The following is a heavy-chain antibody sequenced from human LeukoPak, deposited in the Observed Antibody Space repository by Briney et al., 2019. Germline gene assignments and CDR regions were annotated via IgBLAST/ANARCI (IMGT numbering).Heavy chain of an antibody. CDR2: ISYSGST. Sequence: SETLSLTCTVSGASISSGTYCCSWIQQPPGKGLEWITFISYSGSTNYNPSLKSRVTVSLDTSKDQFSLELTSVTAADTAIYYCARDVSASDAFDIWGQGTMVTVSP. CDR1: GASISSGTYC. D-gene: IGHD3-16*01. J-gene: IGHJ3*02. CDR3: ARDVSASDAFDI. V-gene: IGHV4-61*01.